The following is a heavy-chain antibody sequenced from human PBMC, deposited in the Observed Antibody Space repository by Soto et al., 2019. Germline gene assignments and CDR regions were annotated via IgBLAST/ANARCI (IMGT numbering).Heavy chain of an antibody. CDR2: ISWNSGKI. V-gene: IGHV3-9*01. CDR1: GFTFDDYA. Sequence: GGSLRLSCAASGFTFDDYAMYWVRQAPGKGLEWVSGISWNSGKIGYADSVKGRFTISRDNAKNSLYLQMNSLRTEDTALYYCAKVGPYSSSWYYFDSWGQGTLVTVSS. CDR3: AKVGPYSSSWYYFDS. D-gene: IGHD6-13*01. J-gene: IGHJ4*02.